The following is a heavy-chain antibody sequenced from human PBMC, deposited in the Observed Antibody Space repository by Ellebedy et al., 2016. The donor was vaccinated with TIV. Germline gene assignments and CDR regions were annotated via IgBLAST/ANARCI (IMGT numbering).Heavy chain of an antibody. CDR1: GFTFSSYG. V-gene: IGHV3-33*01. CDR3: ASYGGNRPWVDY. CDR2: IWYDGSNK. D-gene: IGHD4-23*01. J-gene: IGHJ4*02. Sequence: GGSLRLSXAASGFTFSSYGMHWVRQAPGKGLEWVAVIWYDGSNKYYADSVKGRFTISRDNAKNSLYLQMNSLRDEDTAVYYCASYGGNRPWVDYWGQGTLVTVSS.